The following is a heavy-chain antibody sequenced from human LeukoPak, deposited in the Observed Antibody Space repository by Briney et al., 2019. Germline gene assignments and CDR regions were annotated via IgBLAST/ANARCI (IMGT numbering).Heavy chain of an antibody. D-gene: IGHD6-19*01. J-gene: IGHJ4*02. CDR3: AKYSSGWCFEY. CDR1: GFTFSSYA. V-gene: IGHV3-23*01. Sequence: PGGSLRLSCAASGFTFSSYAMSWVCQAPGKGLEWVSGISASGGSTYYADSVKGRFTISRDNSKNTLYLQMNSLRAEDTAVYYCAKYSSGWCFEYWGQGTLVTVSS. CDR2: ISASGGST.